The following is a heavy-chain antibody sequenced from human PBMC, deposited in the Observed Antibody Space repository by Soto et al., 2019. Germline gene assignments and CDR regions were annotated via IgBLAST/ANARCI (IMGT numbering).Heavy chain of an antibody. J-gene: IGHJ4*02. V-gene: IGHV4-39*01. Sequence: QLQLQESGPGLVKPSETLSLTCTVSGDSISSSTYFWGWVRQPPGKGLEWIGSIYYSGSTYYNPSLTSRVTISVDTSKLHFSLTLSSVTAADTGVYYCARHLGEGYFDYWGQGTLVTVSS. CDR1: GDSISSSTYF. CDR3: ARHLGEGYFDY. CDR2: IYYSGST.